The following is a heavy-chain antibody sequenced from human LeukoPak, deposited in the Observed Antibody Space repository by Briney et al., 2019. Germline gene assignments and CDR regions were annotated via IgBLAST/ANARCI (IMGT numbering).Heavy chain of an antibody. CDR1: GYSFNSYW. J-gene: IGHJ4*02. CDR3: SVGATTSRFNF. Sequence: GESLKISCKGSGYSFNSYWIGWVRQKPGKGLEWMGIIYPGDSDTRYSPSLQGQVTISADKSIRTAYLQWSSLKASDTAMYYCSVGATTSRFNFWGQGTLVTVSS. D-gene: IGHD1-26*01. V-gene: IGHV5-51*01. CDR2: IYPGDSDT.